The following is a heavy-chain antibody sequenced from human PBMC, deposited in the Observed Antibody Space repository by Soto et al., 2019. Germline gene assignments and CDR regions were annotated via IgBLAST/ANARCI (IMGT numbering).Heavy chain of an antibody. Sequence: GGSLRLSCNVSGFTFGNYYMVWIRQSPGKGLESISYISSRGVTIYYADSVKGRFTISRDNAKNSLFLQMDSLRAEDTAVYYCARVTASGWFVNGRDYFDHRGQGTLVTVSS. CDR1: GFTFGNYY. J-gene: IGHJ4*02. D-gene: IGHD6-19*01. V-gene: IGHV3-11*01. CDR3: ARVTASGWFVNGRDYFDH. CDR2: ISSRGVTI.